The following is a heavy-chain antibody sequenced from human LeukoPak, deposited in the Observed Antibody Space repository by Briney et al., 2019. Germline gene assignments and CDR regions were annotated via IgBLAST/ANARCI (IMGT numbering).Heavy chain of an antibody. CDR1: GGSISSYY. Sequence: SETLSLTCTVSGGSISSYYWSWIRQPARKGLEWIGRIYTSGSTNYNPSLKSRVTMSVDTSKNQFSLKLSSVTAADTAVYYCARSTAKSRYYYYYYYMDVWGKGTTVIVSS. CDR3: ARSTAKSRYYYYYYYMDV. D-gene: IGHD5-18*01. V-gene: IGHV4-4*07. J-gene: IGHJ6*03. CDR2: IYTSGST.